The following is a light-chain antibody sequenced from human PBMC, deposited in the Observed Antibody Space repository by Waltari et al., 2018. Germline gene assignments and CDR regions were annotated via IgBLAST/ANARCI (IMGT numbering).Light chain of an antibody. J-gene: IGKJ2*01. CDR1: QDIKTY. Sequence: DIQMTQSPSSLSASVGDRVTITCQASQDIKTYLNWYQHKPGNAPKLLIYDASTLETGVPSRFSGRGSGTNFTLFISRLQPEDFATYFCQHYDDLPQFCQGTKLDIK. V-gene: IGKV1-33*01. CDR3: QHYDDLPQ. CDR2: DAS.